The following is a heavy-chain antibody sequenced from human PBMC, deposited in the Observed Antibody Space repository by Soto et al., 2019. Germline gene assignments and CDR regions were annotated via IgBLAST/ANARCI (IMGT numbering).Heavy chain of an antibody. V-gene: IGHV1-69*01. CDR1: GGTFSIYT. Sequence: QVQLVQSGAEVKKPGSSVKVSCKASGGTFSIYTISWVRQAPGQGHEWMGGSANSAQKFQGRLTVTADESTRTVCLELSSLTSEDTAVYYCAREGPPDIAWFDPWGQGTLVSVSS. J-gene: IGHJ5*02. CDR2: SA. CDR3: AREGPPDIAWFDP. D-gene: IGHD2-15*01.